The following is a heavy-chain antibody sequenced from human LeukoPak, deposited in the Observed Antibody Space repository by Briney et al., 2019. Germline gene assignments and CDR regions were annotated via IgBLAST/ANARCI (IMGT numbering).Heavy chain of an antibody. CDR2: ISAYNGNT. V-gene: IGHV1-18*04. CDR3: ARDPYSSGWSHYFDY. J-gene: IGHJ4*02. Sequence: ASVKVSCKASGYTFTSYGISRVRQAPGQGLEWMGWISAYNGNTNYAQKLQGRVTMTTDTSTSTAYMELRSLRSDDTAVYYCARDPYSSGWSHYFDYWGQGTLVTVSS. D-gene: IGHD6-19*01. CDR1: GYTFTSYG.